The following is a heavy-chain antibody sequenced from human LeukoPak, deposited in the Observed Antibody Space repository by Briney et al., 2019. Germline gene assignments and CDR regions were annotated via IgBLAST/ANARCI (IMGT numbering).Heavy chain of an antibody. CDR3: AVKWTYGGFDI. D-gene: IGHD4/OR15-4a*01. CDR1: GFTLSSYW. CDR2: INSDGSTT. V-gene: IGHV3-74*01. Sequence: LGGCLRLSCAASGFTLSSYWMHWGRQAPGKGLVWVSRINSDGSTTNYADAMESRFTISRDNAKNTLYLQMNSLRAEDTAVYYCAVKWTYGGFDIWGQATMVTVSS. J-gene: IGHJ3*02.